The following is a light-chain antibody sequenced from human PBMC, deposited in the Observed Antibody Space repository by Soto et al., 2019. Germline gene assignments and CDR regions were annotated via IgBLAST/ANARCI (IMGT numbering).Light chain of an antibody. V-gene: IGKV3-11*01. CDR2: DAS. J-gene: IGKJ4*01. Sequence: EVVLTQSPATLSLSPRARATLSCRASQSVGNFLAWYQQKPGQAPRLLIYDASNRATGIPARFGGSGSGTDFTLTIRKLEPEDFAVYYCQHRANWPPSVTFGGGTRV. CDR3: QHRANWPPSVT. CDR1: QSVGNF.